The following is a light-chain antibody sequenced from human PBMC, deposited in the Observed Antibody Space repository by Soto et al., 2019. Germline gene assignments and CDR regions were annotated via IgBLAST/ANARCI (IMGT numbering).Light chain of an antibody. Sequence: QSALTQPPSVSGSPGQSVTISCTGTSNDFGTYNRVSWYQEPPGTAPKLMIYEVNNRPSGVPDRFSGSKSGNTASLTISGLQAEDEADYYCSSYTSSSTLLFGGGTQLTVL. V-gene: IGLV2-18*02. CDR1: SNDFGTYNR. CDR3: SSYTSSSTLL. J-gene: IGLJ2*01. CDR2: EVN.